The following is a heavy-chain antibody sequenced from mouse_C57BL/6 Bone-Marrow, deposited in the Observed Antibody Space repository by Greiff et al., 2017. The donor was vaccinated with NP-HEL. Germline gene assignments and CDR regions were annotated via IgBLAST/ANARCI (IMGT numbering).Heavy chain of an antibody. J-gene: IGHJ3*01. CDR2: ISSGSSTI. Sequence: EVQGVESGGGLVKPGGSLKLSCAASGFTFSDYGMHWVRQAPEKGLEWVAYISSGSSTIYYADTVKGRFTISRDNAKNTLFLQMTSLRSEDTAMYYCARGGYYAPFAYWGQGTLVTVSA. CDR1: GFTFSDYG. V-gene: IGHV5-17*01. D-gene: IGHD1-1*01. CDR3: ARGGYYAPFAY.